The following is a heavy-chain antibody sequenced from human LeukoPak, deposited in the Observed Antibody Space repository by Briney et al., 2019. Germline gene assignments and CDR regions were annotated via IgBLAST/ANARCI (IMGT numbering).Heavy chain of an antibody. D-gene: IGHD3-16*01. CDR2: IYYSGST. CDR3: ARETSQKGAHYMDV. J-gene: IGHJ6*03. Sequence: PSETLSCTCTVSGGSISSYYWSWIRHPPGKELEWMGYIYYSGSTSYKPSLKSRVTISVDTSKNQFSLKLRSVTAADTAVYYCARETSQKGAHYMDVWGKGTTVTISS. V-gene: IGHV4-59*01. CDR1: GGSISSYY.